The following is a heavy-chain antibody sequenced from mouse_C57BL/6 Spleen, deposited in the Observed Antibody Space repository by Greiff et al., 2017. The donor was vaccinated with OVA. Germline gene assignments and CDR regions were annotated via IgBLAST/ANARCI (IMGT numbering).Heavy chain of an antibody. CDR3: PYDARS. V-gene: IGHV1-15*01. CDR1: GYTFSDYE. J-gene: IGHJ2*01. Sequence: VQLKESGAELVRPGASVTLSCKASGYTFSDYEMHWVKQTPVNGLEWIGAIDPETGGTDYNQKFKGKAILTADKSSSTAYMELSSLTSEDSAVYYCPYDARSWGQGTTLTVSS. D-gene: IGHD2-12*01. CDR2: IDPETGGT.